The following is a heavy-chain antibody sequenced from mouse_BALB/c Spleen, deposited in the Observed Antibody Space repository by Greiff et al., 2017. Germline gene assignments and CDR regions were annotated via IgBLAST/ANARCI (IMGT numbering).Heavy chain of an antibody. V-gene: IGHV1-7*01. CDR1: GYTFTSYC. CDR2: INPSTGYT. CDR3: ARDNGNYLPFDD. J-gene: IGHJ2*01. Sequence: VQLQQSGAELAKPGASVKMSCKASGYTFTSYCMHWVKQRPGQGLEWIGYINPSTGYTEYNQKFKDKATLTADKSSSTAYMQLSSLTSEDSAVYYCARDNGNYLPFDDWGEGTTLTVSS. D-gene: IGHD2-1*01.